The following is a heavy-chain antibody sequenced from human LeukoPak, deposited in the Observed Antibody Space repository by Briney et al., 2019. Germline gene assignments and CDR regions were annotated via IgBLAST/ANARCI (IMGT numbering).Heavy chain of an antibody. CDR1: GYTFTSYG. Sequence: ASVKVSCKASGYTFTSYGISWVRQAPGQGLEWMGWISAYNGNTNYAQKLQGRVTMTTDTSTSTAYMELRSLRFDDTAVYYCARDTDIVVVVAAQGLDYWGQGTLVTVSS. D-gene: IGHD2-15*01. CDR2: ISAYNGNT. CDR3: ARDTDIVVVVAAQGLDY. V-gene: IGHV1-18*01. J-gene: IGHJ4*02.